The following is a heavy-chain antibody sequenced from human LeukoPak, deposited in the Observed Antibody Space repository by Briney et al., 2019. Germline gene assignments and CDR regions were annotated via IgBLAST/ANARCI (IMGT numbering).Heavy chain of an antibody. Sequence: GGSLRLFCAASGFTFSSYGMHWVRQAPGKGLEWVAVIWYDGSNKYYADSVKGRFTISRDNSKNTLYLQMNSLRAEDTAVYYCARDPARNYDLYYYGMDVWGKGTTVTVSS. CDR1: GFTFSSYG. CDR3: ARDPARNYDLYYYGMDV. V-gene: IGHV3-33*01. CDR2: IWYDGSNK. D-gene: IGHD3-3*01. J-gene: IGHJ6*04.